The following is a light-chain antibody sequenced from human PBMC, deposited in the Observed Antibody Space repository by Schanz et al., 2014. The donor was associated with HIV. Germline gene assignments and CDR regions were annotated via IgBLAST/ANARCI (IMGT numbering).Light chain of an antibody. Sequence: EIVLTQSPGTLSVSPGDTATVSCRASQSVGFDLAWYHHKPDHPPRLLIYGAFTRATGVPVRFIGSGSGTEFTLTISSLQSEDFAIYYCQQYKSWPPLTFGGGTKVEIK. V-gene: IGKV3-15*01. CDR2: GAF. CDR1: QSVGFD. J-gene: IGKJ4*01. CDR3: QQYKSWPPLT.